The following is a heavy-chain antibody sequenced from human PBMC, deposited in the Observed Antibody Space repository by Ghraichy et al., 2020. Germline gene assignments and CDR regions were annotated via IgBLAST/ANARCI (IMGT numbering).Heavy chain of an antibody. CDR3: GRGGYLYGSNPVDY. CDR2: IKQDGSER. D-gene: IGHD5-18*01. V-gene: IGHV3-7*04. J-gene: IGHJ4*02. Sequence: ESLNISCAASGFIFNNYYMTWVRQAPGKGLEWVANIKQDGSERYYVDSVKGRFTISRDNAKDSVYLQMSSLRVEDTAVYFCGRGGYLYGSNPVDYWGQGTQVTVSS. CDR1: GFIFNNYY.